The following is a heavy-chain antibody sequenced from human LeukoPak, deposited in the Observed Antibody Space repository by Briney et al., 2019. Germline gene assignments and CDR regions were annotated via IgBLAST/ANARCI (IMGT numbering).Heavy chain of an antibody. Sequence: ASVKVSCKDSGGTFSSYAISWVRQAPGQGLEWMGGIIPIFGTANYAQKFQGRVTITADESTSTAYMELSSLRSEDTAVYYCSYDSSGYSIYFQHWGQGTLVTVSS. CDR3: SYDSSGYSIYFQH. CDR2: IIPIFGTA. V-gene: IGHV1-69*13. D-gene: IGHD3-22*01. J-gene: IGHJ1*01. CDR1: GGTFSSYA.